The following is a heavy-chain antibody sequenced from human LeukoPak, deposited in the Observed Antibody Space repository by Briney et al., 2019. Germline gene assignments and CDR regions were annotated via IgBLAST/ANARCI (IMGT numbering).Heavy chain of an antibody. D-gene: IGHD3-3*01. CDR2: IKQDGSEK. J-gene: IGHJ6*03. V-gene: IGHV3-7*01. CDR1: GFTFSSYW. Sequence: PGGSLRLSCAASGFTFSSYWMSWVRQAPGQGLEWVANIKQDGSEKDYVVSVKGRFTISRDNAKNSLYLQMNSLRAEDTAVYYCARARNYDFWRGPLGFYYYMDVWGKGTTVTVSS. CDR3: ARARNYDFWRGPLGFYYYMDV.